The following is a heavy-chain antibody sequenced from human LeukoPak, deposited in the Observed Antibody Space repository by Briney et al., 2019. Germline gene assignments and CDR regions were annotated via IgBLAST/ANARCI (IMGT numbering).Heavy chain of an antibody. D-gene: IGHD5-24*01. CDR1: GGYISDYF. CDR3: AIECVAGRTRWFDY. V-gene: IGHV4-4*07. J-gene: IGHJ4*02. CDR2: VQISENN. Sequence: SETLSLTCTVFGGYISDYFWTWIRQSAGKGLEWIGRVQISENNNYNPSLRSRVTLSLDTSKNQFSLQLTSVTAADTAIYYCAIECVAGRTRWFDYWGQGTLVTVSS.